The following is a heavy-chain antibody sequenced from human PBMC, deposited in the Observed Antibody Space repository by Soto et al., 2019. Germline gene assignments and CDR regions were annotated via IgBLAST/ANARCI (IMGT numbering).Heavy chain of an antibody. Sequence: PSETLSLTCAVYGGSFSGYYWSWIRQPPGKGQEWIGEINHSGSTNYNPSLKSRVTISVDTSKNQFSLKLSSVTAADTAVYYCARDKCPAMVRGVNVGFQHWGQGTLITVSS. CDR3: ARDKCPAMVRGVNVGFQH. V-gene: IGHV4-34*01. J-gene: IGHJ1*01. CDR1: GGSFSGYY. CDR2: INHSGST. D-gene: IGHD3-10*01.